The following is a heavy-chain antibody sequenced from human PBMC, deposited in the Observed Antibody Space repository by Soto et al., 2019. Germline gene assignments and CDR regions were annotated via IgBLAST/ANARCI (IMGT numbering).Heavy chain of an antibody. D-gene: IGHD7-27*01. V-gene: IGHV3-23*01. Sequence: PGGSLRLSCAASGFTFSSYSMNWVRQAPGKGLEWVSGIRGSGGGTSYADSVKGRVNISRDNSKNTLYLQMNSLRTEDTAIYYCVRVKLGPQPLKAFDAWGQGTMVTVSS. CDR3: VRVKLGPQPLKAFDA. J-gene: IGHJ3*01. CDR1: GFTFSSYS. CDR2: IRGSGGGT.